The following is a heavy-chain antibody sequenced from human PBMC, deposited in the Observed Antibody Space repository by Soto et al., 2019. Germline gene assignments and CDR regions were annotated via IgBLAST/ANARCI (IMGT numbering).Heavy chain of an antibody. Sequence: QVQLQESGPGLVKPSQTLSLTCTVSGGSISSAGYYWSWIRQHPGKGLEWIGNIYYSGSTYYNPSLKSRVTISVASCNNHCSLKLSSVTAADTAIYDFARAIKVSDSSDYDNWGQGTLVTVSA. D-gene: IGHD3-22*01. CDR2: IYYSGST. CDR3: ARAIKVSDSSDYDN. V-gene: IGHV4-31*03. J-gene: IGHJ4*02. CDR1: GGSISSAGYY.